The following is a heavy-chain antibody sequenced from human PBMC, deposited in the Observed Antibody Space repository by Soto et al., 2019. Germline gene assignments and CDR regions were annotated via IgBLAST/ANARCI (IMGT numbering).Heavy chain of an antibody. CDR2: IYSGESK. CDR3: ARDPSRSSSLGWFDP. J-gene: IGHJ5*02. D-gene: IGHD6-6*01. CDR1: GFTVSINY. V-gene: IGHV3-53*01. Sequence: GSLRLSCAASGFTVSINYMSWVLQAPGKGLEWVSVIYSGESKLYADSVKGRFTISRDNFKNTLYLQMNSLRAEDTAVYYCARDPSRSSSLGWFDPWGQGAPVTVSS.